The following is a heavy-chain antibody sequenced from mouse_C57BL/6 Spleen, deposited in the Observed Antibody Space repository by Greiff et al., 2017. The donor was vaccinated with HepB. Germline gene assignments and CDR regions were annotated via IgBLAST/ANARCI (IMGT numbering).Heavy chain of an antibody. J-gene: IGHJ4*01. Sequence: QVQLQQPGAELVKPGASVKMSCKASGYTFTSYWITWVKQRPGQGLEWIGDIYPGSGSTNYNEKFKSKATLTVDTSSSTAYMQRSSLTSEDAAVYDCARRQPLYGSSYDYYAMDDWGQGTSGTVSS. V-gene: IGHV1-55*01. CDR3: ARRQPLYGSSYDYYAMDD. D-gene: IGHD1-1*01. CDR1: GYTFTSYW. CDR2: IYPGSGST.